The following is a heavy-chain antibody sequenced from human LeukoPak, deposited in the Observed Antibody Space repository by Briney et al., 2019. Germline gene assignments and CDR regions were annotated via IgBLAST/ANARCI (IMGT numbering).Heavy chain of an antibody. CDR1: GYTFTGYY. Sequence: ASVKVSCKASGYTFTGYYMHWVRQAPGQGLEWMGWINPSSGGTNYAQKFQGWVTMTRDTSISTAYMELSRLRSDDTAVYYCARDGFGELYSFDYWGQGTLVTVSS. V-gene: IGHV1-2*04. CDR2: INPSSGGT. CDR3: ARDGFGELYSFDY. J-gene: IGHJ4*02. D-gene: IGHD3-10*01.